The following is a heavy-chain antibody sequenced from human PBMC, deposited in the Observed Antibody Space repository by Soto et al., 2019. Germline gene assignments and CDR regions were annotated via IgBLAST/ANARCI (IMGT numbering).Heavy chain of an antibody. Sequence: GGSLRLSCAASGFTFSSYAMSWFRQAPVKGLEWVSSISVSGGSTYYADSVKGRFTISRDNSKNTLYLQMNSLRAEDTAVYYCAKDQFIVVVKDAIIDPWGQGTMVTVSS. D-gene: IGHD2-2*01. V-gene: IGHV3-23*01. CDR1: GFTFSSYA. CDR2: ISVSGGST. CDR3: AKDQFIVVVKDAIIDP. J-gene: IGHJ5*02.